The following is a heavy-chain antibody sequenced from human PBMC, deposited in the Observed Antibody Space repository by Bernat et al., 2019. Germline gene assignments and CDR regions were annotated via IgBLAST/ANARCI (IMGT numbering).Heavy chain of an antibody. J-gene: IGHJ4*02. CDR1: GGSISSGSYY. Sequence: QVQLQESGPGLVKPSQTLSLTCTVSGGSISSGSYYWSWIRQPAGKGLEWIGRIYTSGSTNYNPSLKSRVTISVETSKNQFSLKLSSVTAADTAVYYCASEGCCSGGSCYDPPYFDYWGQGTLVTVSS. CDR2: IYTSGST. D-gene: IGHD2-15*01. V-gene: IGHV4-61*02. CDR3: ASEGCCSGGSCYDPPYFDY.